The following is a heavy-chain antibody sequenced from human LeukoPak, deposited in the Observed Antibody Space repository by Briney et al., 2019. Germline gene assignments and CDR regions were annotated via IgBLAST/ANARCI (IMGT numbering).Heavy chain of an antibody. CDR1: CGSISSYY. V-gene: IGHV4-59*01. J-gene: IGHJ1*01. Sequence: SETLSLTCTVSCGSISSYYWNWIRQPPGKGLEWFGYIYYSGSTNYNPSLKSRVTISVDTSKNQFSLKLSSVTAADTAVYYCARGGWYPESFQHWGQGALVTVSS. CDR2: IYYSGST. D-gene: IGHD6-19*01. CDR3: ARGGWYPESFQH.